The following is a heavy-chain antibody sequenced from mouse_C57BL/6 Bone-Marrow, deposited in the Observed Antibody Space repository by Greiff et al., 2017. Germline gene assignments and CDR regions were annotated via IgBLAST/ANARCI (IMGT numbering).Heavy chain of an antibody. V-gene: IGHV1-61*01. Sequence: QVQLKEPGAELVRPGSSVKLSCKASGYTFTSYWMDWVKQRPGQGLEWIGNIYPSDSETHYNQKFKDKATLTVDKSSSTAYMQLSSLTSEDSAIYYCARDGEFAYWGKGTLVTVSA. J-gene: IGHJ3*01. CDR2: IYPSDSET. CDR1: GYTFTSYW. CDR3: ARDGEFAY.